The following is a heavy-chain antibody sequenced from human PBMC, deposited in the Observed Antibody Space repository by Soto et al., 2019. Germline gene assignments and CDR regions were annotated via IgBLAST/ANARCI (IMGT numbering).Heavy chain of an antibody. Sequence: EVQLVESGGGLIQPGGSLRLSCAASGFTVSSNYMSWVRQAPGKGLEWVSVIYSGGSTYYADSVKGRFTISRDNSKNTLYRQMNSRRAEDTAVYYWARAAACGVVAHYDGMDVWGQGTTVTVSS. CDR1: GFTVSSNY. D-gene: IGHD3-3*01. CDR3: ARAAACGVVAHYDGMDV. V-gene: IGHV3-53*01. CDR2: IYSGGST. J-gene: IGHJ6*02.